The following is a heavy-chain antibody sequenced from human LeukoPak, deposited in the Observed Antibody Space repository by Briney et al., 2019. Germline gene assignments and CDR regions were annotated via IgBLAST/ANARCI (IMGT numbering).Heavy chain of an antibody. CDR3: AKGRFSSSWYPFDY. CDR2: ISGSGGST. CDR1: GFTFSSYA. V-gene: IGHV3-23*01. J-gene: IGHJ4*02. Sequence: SGGSLRLSCAASGFTFSSYAMSWVRQAPGKGLEWVSAISGSGGSTYYADSVKGRFTISRDNSKNTLYLQMNSLRADDTAVYYCAKGRFSSSWYPFDYWGQGTLVTVSS. D-gene: IGHD6-13*01.